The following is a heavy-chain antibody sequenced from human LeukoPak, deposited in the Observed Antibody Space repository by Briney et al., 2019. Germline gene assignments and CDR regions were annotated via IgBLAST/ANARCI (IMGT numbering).Heavy chain of an antibody. CDR3: TRDRSRAEDD. CDR2: INEGGSDK. D-gene: IGHD1-14*01. CDR1: GFTFSGHW. Sequence: PGGCLRLSCAASGFTFSGHWMSWVRQAPGKGLEWGANINEGGSDKYYVASVKGRFTISRDNAYNLLYLQMNRLRGEDTAVYYCTRDRSRAEDDWGQGTLVTVSS. J-gene: IGHJ4*02. V-gene: IGHV3-7*01.